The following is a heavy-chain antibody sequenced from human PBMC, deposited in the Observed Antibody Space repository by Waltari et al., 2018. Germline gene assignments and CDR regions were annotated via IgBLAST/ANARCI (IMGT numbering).Heavy chain of an antibody. D-gene: IGHD3-10*01. CDR1: GDSISRGGYY. Sequence: QVELQESGPGLVKPSQTLSLTCTVSGDSISRGGYYWSWIRQHPGKGLEGIGVLYYRWRRAARHPGEGLGWFVYIYSTGTTYDNPSLKSRVTISVDTPKNQFSLKLSSVTAADTAVYYCARDRAVFFGSGQDYWGQGTLVTVSS. CDR2: LYYRWRRAARHPGEGLGWFVYIYSTGT. CDR3: ARDRAVFFGSGQDY. V-gene: IGHV4-31*03. J-gene: IGHJ4*02.